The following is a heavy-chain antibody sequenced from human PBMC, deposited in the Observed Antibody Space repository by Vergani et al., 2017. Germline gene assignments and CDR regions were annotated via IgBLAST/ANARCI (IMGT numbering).Heavy chain of an antibody. Sequence: EVQLVESGGGLVQPGGSLRLSCSASGFTFSSYAMHWVRQAPGKGLEWVSAISSNGGSTYYADSVKGSFTISRDNSKNTLYLQMSSLRAEDTAVYYCLKSAPGTAGYYFDYWGQGTLVTVSS. V-gene: IGHV3-64D*06. CDR3: LKSAPGTAGYYFDY. D-gene: IGHD6-13*01. CDR2: ISSNGGST. J-gene: IGHJ4*02. CDR1: GFTFSSYA.